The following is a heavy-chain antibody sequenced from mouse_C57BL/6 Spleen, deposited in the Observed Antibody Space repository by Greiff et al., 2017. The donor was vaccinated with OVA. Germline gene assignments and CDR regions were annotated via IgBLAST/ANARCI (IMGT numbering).Heavy chain of an antibody. D-gene: IGHD2-3*01. CDR3: ATDGFFFAY. J-gene: IGHJ3*01. V-gene: IGHV14-1*01. CDR2: IDPEDGDT. Sequence: EVQLQQSGAELVRPGASVKLSCTASGFTFKDYCMHWVKQRPEQGLEWIGRIDPEDGDTEYDAKFKGKATMTADKSSNTAYLQLSSLTSEDSAVYYCATDGFFFAYWGQGTLVTVSA. CDR1: GFTFKDYC.